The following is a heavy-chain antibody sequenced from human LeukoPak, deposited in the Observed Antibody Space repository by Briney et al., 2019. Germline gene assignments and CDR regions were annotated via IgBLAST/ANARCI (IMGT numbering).Heavy chain of an antibody. V-gene: IGHV3-23*01. J-gene: IGHJ4*02. Sequence: GGSLRLSCAASGFTFTNYAMNWVRQAPGKGLEWVSAISGSGGSTYYADSVKGRFTISRDNSKNTLYLQMNSLRAEDTAVYYCARADYGGKGAFDYWGQGTLVTVSS. CDR1: GFTFTNYA. CDR2: ISGSGGST. CDR3: ARADYGGKGAFDY. D-gene: IGHD4-23*01.